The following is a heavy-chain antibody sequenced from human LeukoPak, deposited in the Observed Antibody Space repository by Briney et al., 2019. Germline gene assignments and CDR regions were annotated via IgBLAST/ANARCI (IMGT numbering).Heavy chain of an antibody. V-gene: IGHV4-59*12. CDR3: ARDQGSIILGYFDY. CDR2: IYYSGST. D-gene: IGHD1-14*01. Sequence: SETLSPTCTVSGGSISSYYWSWIRQPPGKGLEWIGYIYYSGSTNYNPSLKSRVTISVGTSKNQFSLKLSSVTAADTAVYYCARDQGSIILGYFDYWGQGTLVTVSS. J-gene: IGHJ4*02. CDR1: GGSISSYY.